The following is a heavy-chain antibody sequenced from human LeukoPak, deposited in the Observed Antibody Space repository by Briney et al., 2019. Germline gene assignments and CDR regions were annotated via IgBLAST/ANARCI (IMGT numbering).Heavy chain of an antibody. D-gene: IGHD1-26*01. CDR3: ARDRGSYGLDH. V-gene: IGHV4-4*07. J-gene: IGHJ4*02. Sequence: SETLSLTCTVSGGSTSSYYWSWIRQPAGKGLEWIGRIYTSGSTNYNPSPKSRVTMLVDTSKNQFSLKLSSVTAADTAVYYCARDRGSYGLDHWGQGTLVTVSS. CDR1: GGSTSSYY. CDR2: IYTSGST.